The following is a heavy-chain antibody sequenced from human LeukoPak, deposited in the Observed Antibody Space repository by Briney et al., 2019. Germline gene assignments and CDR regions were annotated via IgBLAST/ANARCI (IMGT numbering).Heavy chain of an antibody. J-gene: IGHJ3*02. CDR3: ARDLSGRYAFDI. V-gene: IGHV3-48*02. CDR2: ICSSSSTI. D-gene: IGHD3-10*01. CDR1: GFTFSSYS. Sequence: PGGSLRLSCAASGFTFSSYSMIWVRQAPGKGLERVSYICSSSSTIYYADSVKGRFTISRDNAKNSLYLQMNSLRDEDTAVYYCARDLSGRYAFDIWGQGTMVTVSS.